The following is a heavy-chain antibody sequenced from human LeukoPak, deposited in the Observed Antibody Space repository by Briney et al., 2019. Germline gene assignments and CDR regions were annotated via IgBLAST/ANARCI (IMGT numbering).Heavy chain of an antibody. Sequence: SQTLSLTCTVSGDSISSGGYYWGWIRQPPGKGLEWIGSIYHSGSTYYNPSLKSRVTISVDTSKNQFSLKLSSVTAADTAVYYCARLTYSGPHYFDYWGQGTLVTVSS. J-gene: IGHJ4*02. V-gene: IGHV4-38-2*02. CDR2: IYHSGST. CDR1: GDSISSGGYY. CDR3: ARLTYSGPHYFDY. D-gene: IGHD4-11*01.